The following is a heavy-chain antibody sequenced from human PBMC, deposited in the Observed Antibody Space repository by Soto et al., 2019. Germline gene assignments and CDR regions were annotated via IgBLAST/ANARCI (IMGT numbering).Heavy chain of an antibody. V-gene: IGHV4-34*01. D-gene: IGHD2-15*01. CDR1: GGSLSGSY. CDR2: IHHSGST. CDR3: ESPGYCSDGTCYPDY. J-gene: IGHJ4*02. Sequence: PSETLSLTCAVYGGSLSGSYWSWIHQPPGTGLEWIGEIHHSGSTYYNPSLKSRVTLSVDTSKNQFSLKLNSVTAADTAVYYCESPGYCSDGTCYPDYWGQGTLVTVSS.